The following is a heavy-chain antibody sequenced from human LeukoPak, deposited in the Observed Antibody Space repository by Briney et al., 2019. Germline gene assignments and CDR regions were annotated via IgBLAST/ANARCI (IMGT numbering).Heavy chain of an antibody. CDR2: INLNSGGT. V-gene: IGHV1-2*02. CDR1: GYTFTSYG. D-gene: IGHD3-22*01. Sequence: ASVKVSCKASGYTFTSYGISGVRQAPGQGLEWMGWINLNSGGTNYAQKFQGRVTMTRDTSISTAYMELSRLRSDDTAVYYCARASYYYDSSGYPGYYFDYWGQGTLVTVSS. CDR3: ARASYYYDSSGYPGYYFDY. J-gene: IGHJ4*02.